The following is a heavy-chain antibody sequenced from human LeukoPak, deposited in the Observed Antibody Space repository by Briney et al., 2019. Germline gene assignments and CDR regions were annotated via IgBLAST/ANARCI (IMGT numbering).Heavy chain of an antibody. D-gene: IGHD3-10*01. CDR2: ISAYNGDT. V-gene: IGHV1-18*01. Sequence: ASVTVSCKASGYTFTTYGISWVRQAPGQGLEWMGWISAYNGDTNYAQKLQGRVTMTTDPSTSTAYMELRSLRSDDTAVYYCARDRALLWFGELVFDPWGQGTLVTVSS. J-gene: IGHJ5*02. CDR1: GYTFTTYG. CDR3: ARDRALLWFGELVFDP.